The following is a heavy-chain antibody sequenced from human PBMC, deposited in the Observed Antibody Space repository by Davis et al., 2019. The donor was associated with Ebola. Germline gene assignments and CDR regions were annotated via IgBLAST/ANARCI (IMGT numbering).Heavy chain of an antibody. CDR1: GFVFRNYV. CDR2: LGTSADT. Sequence: GESLKISCAASGFVFRNYVMSWVRQAPGKGLEWVSTLGTSADTYYADSVKGRFTISRDNSKNSLYLQMNSLRAEDTALYHCARVNAVTGYTRFDSWGQGTPVTVSS. D-gene: IGHD3-9*01. V-gene: IGHV3-23*01. J-gene: IGHJ5*01. CDR3: ARVNAVTGYTRFDS.